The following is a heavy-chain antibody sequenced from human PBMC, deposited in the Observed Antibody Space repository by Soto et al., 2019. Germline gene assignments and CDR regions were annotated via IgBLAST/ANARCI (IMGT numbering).Heavy chain of an antibody. CDR3: AKDPQYDFWSGYYNFAMDV. CDR2: IGGSGEST. Sequence: GGSLRLSCSASGITFSSYAMNWVRQAPGKGLEWVSGIGGSGESTYYPDSVKGRFTISRDNSKNTLYLEMNSLRVEDTAVYYCAKDPQYDFWSGYYNFAMDVWGQGTTVTVSS. V-gene: IGHV3-23*01. J-gene: IGHJ6*02. D-gene: IGHD3-3*01. CDR1: GITFSSYA.